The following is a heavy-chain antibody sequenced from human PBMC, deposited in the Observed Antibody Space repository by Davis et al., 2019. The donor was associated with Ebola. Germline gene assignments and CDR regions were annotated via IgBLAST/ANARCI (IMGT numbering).Heavy chain of an antibody. CDR1: GYTFTGYY. Sequence: ASVKVSCKASGYTFTGYYMHWVRQAPGQGLEWMGWINPNSGGTNYAQKFQGRVTMTRDTSISTAYMELSRLRSDDTAVYYCASPRYCSSTSCYYYYMDVWGKGTTVTVSS. D-gene: IGHD2-2*01. V-gene: IGHV1-2*02. J-gene: IGHJ6*03. CDR3: ASPRYCSSTSCYYYYMDV. CDR2: INPNSGGT.